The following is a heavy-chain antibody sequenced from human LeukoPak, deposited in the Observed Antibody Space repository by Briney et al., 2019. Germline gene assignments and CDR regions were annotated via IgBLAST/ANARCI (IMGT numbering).Heavy chain of an antibody. Sequence: NPGGSLRLSCTASGFTFSDSYMNWIRQAPGKGPEWISLISTSSGYTDYADSVKGRFTISRDNAKNSLYLQMNSLRAEDTAVYYCARDLVDTAMGQNIWYYYYGMDVWGQGTTVTVSS. CDR1: GFTFSDSY. D-gene: IGHD5-18*01. CDR3: ARDLVDTAMGQNIWYYYYGMDV. CDR2: ISTSSGYT. J-gene: IGHJ6*02. V-gene: IGHV3-11*05.